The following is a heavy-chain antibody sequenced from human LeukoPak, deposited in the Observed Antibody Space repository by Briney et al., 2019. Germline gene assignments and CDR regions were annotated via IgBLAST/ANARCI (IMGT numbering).Heavy chain of an antibody. CDR3: ARDGGRRYFDWSLDY. V-gene: IGHV4-39*07. Sequence: SETLSLTCTVSGGSISSSSYYWGWIRQPPGKGLEWIGSIYHSGSTNYNPSLKSRVTISVDKSKNQFSLKLSSVTAADTAVYYCARDGGRRYFDWSLDYWGQGTLVTVSS. D-gene: IGHD3-9*01. J-gene: IGHJ4*02. CDR2: IYHSGST. CDR1: GGSISSSSYY.